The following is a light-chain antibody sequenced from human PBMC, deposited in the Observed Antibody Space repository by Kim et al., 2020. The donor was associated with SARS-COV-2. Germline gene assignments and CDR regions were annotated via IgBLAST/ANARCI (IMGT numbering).Light chain of an antibody. V-gene: IGKV1-17*03. Sequence: DIQMTQSPSAMSASVGDRVTITCRAGQDINRFLAWFQQKPGKVPKRLIYHASTLQSGVPSRFSGGGSGTEFSLTISSLQPEDFATYFCLQHKSYPYICGQGTQLEI. CDR1: QDINRF. J-gene: IGKJ2*01. CDR2: HAS. CDR3: LQHKSYPYI.